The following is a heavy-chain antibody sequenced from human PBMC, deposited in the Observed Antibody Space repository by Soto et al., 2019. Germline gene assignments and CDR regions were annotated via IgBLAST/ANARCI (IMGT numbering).Heavy chain of an antibody. Sequence: SETLSLTCAVYGGSFSGYYWSWIRQPPGKGLEWIGEINHSGSTNYNPSLKSRVTISVDTSKNQFSLKLSSVTAADTAVYYCARVGIIEPYLGGYYYYGMDVWGQGTTATVSS. CDR1: GGSFSGYY. CDR2: INHSGST. V-gene: IGHV4-34*01. D-gene: IGHD6-13*01. CDR3: ARVGIIEPYLGGYYYYGMDV. J-gene: IGHJ6*02.